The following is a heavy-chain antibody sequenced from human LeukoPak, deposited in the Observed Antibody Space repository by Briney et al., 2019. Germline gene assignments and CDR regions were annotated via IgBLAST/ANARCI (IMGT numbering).Heavy chain of an antibody. CDR3: ARAYYYGSGSYAFDI. CDR1: GGSISSYH. CDR2: IYYSGST. Sequence: SETLSLTCTVSGGSISSYHWSWIRQPPGKGLEWIGYIYYSGSTNHNPSLKSRVTISVDTSKNQFSLKLSSVTAADTAVYYCARAYYYGSGSYAFDIWGQGTMVTVS. D-gene: IGHD3-10*01. J-gene: IGHJ3*02. V-gene: IGHV4-59*01.